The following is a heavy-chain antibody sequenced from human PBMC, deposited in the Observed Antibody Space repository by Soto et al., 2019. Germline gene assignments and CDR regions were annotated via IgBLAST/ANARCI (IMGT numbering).Heavy chain of an antibody. J-gene: IGHJ4*02. CDR3: ARDNSGCNSMIGYF. D-gene: IGHD1-26*01. V-gene: IGHV3-48*02. Sequence: EVQLVESGGGLVQRGGSLRLSCAASGFTFSNYAMNRVRQAPGKGLEWVSYIYRSGTTMYYADTVTGRFTISRDDAVMSLYLRMDSLRDEDTAVYYCARDNSGCNSMIGYFWGQGTLVNVSS. CDR2: IYRSGTTM. CDR1: GFTFSNYA.